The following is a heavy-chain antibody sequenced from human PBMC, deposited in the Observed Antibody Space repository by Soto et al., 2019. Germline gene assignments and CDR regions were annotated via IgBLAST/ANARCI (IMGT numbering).Heavy chain of an antibody. J-gene: IGHJ4*02. CDR1: GGSISSYY. D-gene: IGHD6-13*01. CDR3: ARSTAAPGIGLSLYFFDY. Sequence: QVQLQESGPGLVKPSETLSLTCTVSGGSISSYYWSWIRQPPGKGLEWIGYIYYSGSTNYNPSLQSRVAIAVDMSKTLCSLRARSVTAADTEVYYCARSTAAPGIGLSLYFFDYWGQGTLVTVSS. CDR2: IYYSGST. V-gene: IGHV4-59*01.